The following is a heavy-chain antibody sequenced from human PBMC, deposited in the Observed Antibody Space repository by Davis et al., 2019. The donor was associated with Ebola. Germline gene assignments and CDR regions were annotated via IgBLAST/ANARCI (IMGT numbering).Heavy chain of an antibody. CDR3: ARAGYSYGYEAY. Sequence: GESLKISCAASGFTFSSYWMSWVRQAPGKGLEWVANIKQDGSEKYYVDSVKGRFTISRDNAKNSLNLQVNSLRAEDTAVYYCARAGYSYGYEAYWGQGALVTVSS. CDR1: GFTFSSYW. V-gene: IGHV3-7*03. J-gene: IGHJ4*02. D-gene: IGHD5-18*01. CDR2: IKQDGSEK.